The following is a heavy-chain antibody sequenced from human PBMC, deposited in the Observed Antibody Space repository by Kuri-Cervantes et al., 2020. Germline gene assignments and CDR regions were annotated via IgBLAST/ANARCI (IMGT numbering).Heavy chain of an antibody. CDR3: ARLPKSGYFWYFDL. CDR1: GGSISSYY. CDR2: IYHGGNT. Sequence: SETLSLTCPVSGGSISSYYWSWIRQPPGKGLEWIGDIYHGGNTYYNPSLKSRVSISIDTSKNQFSLRLNFVTAADTAVYYCARLPKSGYFWYFDLWGRGTLVTVSS. D-gene: IGHD3-22*01. J-gene: IGHJ2*01. V-gene: IGHV4-59*04.